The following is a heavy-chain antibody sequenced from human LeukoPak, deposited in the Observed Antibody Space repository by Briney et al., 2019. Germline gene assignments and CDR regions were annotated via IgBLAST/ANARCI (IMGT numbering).Heavy chain of an antibody. J-gene: IGHJ5*02. CDR2: IRPSGDNT. CDR1: GFTFSSYD. Sequence: GSLRLSCAASGFTFSSYDMTWVRQAPGRGLEWVSSIRPSGDNTYYGDSVKGRFTISRDNSKNTVYLQMNNMRVDDTAVYYCARVAGWRWFDPWGQGTLVTVSS. D-gene: IGHD6-19*01. CDR3: ARVAGWRWFDP. V-gene: IGHV3-23*01.